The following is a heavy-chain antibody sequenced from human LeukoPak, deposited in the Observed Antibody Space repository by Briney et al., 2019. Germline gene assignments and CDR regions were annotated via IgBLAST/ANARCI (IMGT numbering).Heavy chain of an antibody. Sequence: SETLSLTCAVYGGSFSGYFWSWIRQPPGKGLEWIGEINHNESTNYNPSLKSRVTISVDTSKNQFSLKLNSVTAADTAVYYCARERSYYGSGSPFRGEAFDYWGQGTLVTVSS. CDR1: GGSFSGYF. J-gene: IGHJ4*02. CDR3: ARERSYYGSGSPFRGEAFDY. V-gene: IGHV4-34*01. CDR2: INHNEST. D-gene: IGHD3-10*01.